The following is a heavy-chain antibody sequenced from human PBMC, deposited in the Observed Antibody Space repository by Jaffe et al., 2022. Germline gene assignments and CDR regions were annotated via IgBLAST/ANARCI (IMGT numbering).Heavy chain of an antibody. Sequence: QVQLVESGGGVVQPGGSLRLSCAASGFTFSSYGMHWVRQAPGKGLEWVAFIRYDGSNKYYADSVKGRFTISRDNSKNTLYLQMNSLRAEDTAVYYCAKDEGATLYYFDYWGQGTLVTVSS. CDR2: IRYDGSNK. J-gene: IGHJ4*02. V-gene: IGHV3-30*02. CDR1: GFTFSSYG. D-gene: IGHD1-26*01. CDR3: AKDEGATLYYFDY.